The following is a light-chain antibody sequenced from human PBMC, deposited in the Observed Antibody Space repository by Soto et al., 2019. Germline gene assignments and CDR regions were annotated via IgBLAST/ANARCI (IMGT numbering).Light chain of an antibody. J-gene: IGLJ1*01. V-gene: IGLV2-14*01. CDR3: NSYSSTSFYV. Sequence: QSALPQPASLSVSPGHSITISCTGSGSDIATFNYVSWYHQYPGKAPKLLIYQVTSRASGVSHRFSGSKSGNTAALTISGLQPEDEAEYYCNSYSSTSFYVLGTGTKVTVI. CDR2: QVT. CDR1: GSDIATFNY.